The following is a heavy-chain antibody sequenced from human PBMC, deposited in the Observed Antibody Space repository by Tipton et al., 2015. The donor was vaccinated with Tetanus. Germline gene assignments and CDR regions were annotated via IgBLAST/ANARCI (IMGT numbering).Heavy chain of an antibody. CDR3: ASDPALMGNFDY. D-gene: IGHD2-2*01. V-gene: IGHV4-34*01. CDR2: INHSGST. J-gene: IGHJ4*02. CDR1: GASFSDYY. Sequence: LRLSCAVYGASFSDYYWSWIRQAPGKGLEWIGEINHSGSTNHNPSLKSRVTLSVDTSKNQFSLKLTSVTAADTAVYYCASDPALMGNFDYWGQGTLVTVSS.